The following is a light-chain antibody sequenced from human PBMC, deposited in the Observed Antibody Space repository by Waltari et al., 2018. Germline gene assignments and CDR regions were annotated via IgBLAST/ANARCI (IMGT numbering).Light chain of an antibody. CDR3: QQYLYFPDT. CDR2: WAA. CDR1: HSILYSPTSRNH. Sequence: IVLPQSPDSLPVSLGGRPTITCTSSHSILYSPTSRNHLAWYHQKPGQPPKLLIGWAAIRESDVSDRFSGSGSGTDFTLTITSLQAEDVGVYYCQQYLYFPDTFGQGTRLEIK. J-gene: IGKJ2*01. V-gene: IGKV4-1*01.